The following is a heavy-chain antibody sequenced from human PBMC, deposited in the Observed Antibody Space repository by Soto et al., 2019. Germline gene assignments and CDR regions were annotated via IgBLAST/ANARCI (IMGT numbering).Heavy chain of an antibody. CDR1: GGTFGSYA. CDR3: VTALGCRSTSCTLDY. Sequence: QVQLVQSGAEVKKPGSSVKVSCKASGGTFGSYAFSWVRQAPGQGLERMGGIIPVSGAAHYAQKFQGRVTITADESTSTAYMERSSLSSQDTAVYYCVTALGCRSTSCTLDYWGQGTRVIVSS. D-gene: IGHD2-2*01. V-gene: IGHV1-69*01. J-gene: IGHJ4*02. CDR2: IIPVSGAA.